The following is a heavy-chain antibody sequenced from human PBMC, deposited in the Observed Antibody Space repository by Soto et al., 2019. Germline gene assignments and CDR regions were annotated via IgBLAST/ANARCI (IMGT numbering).Heavy chain of an antibody. D-gene: IGHD5-18*01. Sequence: GGSLRLSCAASGFTFDDYAMNWVRQAPGKGMEWVSGISWNSGSIGSADSVQCRFTSSKDNANNSRYLQRNSLRAEDTALYYCAKDKLRGYRYGPFDYWGQGTLVTVSS. J-gene: IGHJ4*02. CDR3: AKDKLRGYRYGPFDY. CDR2: ISWNSGSI. CDR1: GFTFDDYA. V-gene: IGHV3-9*01.